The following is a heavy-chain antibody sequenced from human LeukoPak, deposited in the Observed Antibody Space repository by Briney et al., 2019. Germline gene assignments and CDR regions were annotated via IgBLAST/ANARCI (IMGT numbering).Heavy chain of an antibody. CDR1: GGSISSYY. CDR3: ARGGTTYYDFWSGYGTGNYFDY. V-gene: IGHV4-4*07. Sequence: SETLSLTCTVSGGSISSYYWSWIRQPAGKGLEWIGRIYTSGSTNYNPSLKSRVTMSVDTSKNQFSLKLSSVTAADTAVYYCARGGTTYYDFWSGYGTGNYFDYWGQGTLVTVSS. D-gene: IGHD3-3*01. CDR2: IYTSGST. J-gene: IGHJ4*02.